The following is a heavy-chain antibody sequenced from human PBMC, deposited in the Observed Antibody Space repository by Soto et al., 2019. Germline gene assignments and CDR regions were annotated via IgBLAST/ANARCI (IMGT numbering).Heavy chain of an antibody. D-gene: IGHD1-1*01. CDR1: GYTFTSYA. CDR2: ISAHNGNT. Sequence: QVHLVQSGAEVKKPGASVKVSCKGSGYTFTSYAITWVRPAPGQGLAWMGWISAHNGNTNYAQKPQGRVTVTRDTSTSTAYMELRRLRSDDTAVYYCARGRYGDYWGQGALVTVSS. CDR3: ARGRYGDY. V-gene: IGHV1-18*01. J-gene: IGHJ4*02.